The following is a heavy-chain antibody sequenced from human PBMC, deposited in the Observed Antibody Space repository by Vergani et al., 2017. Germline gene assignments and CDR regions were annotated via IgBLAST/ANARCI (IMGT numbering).Heavy chain of an antibody. CDR2: ISSSGSTI. CDR1: GFTFSSYE. Sequence: EVQLVESGGGLVQPGGSLRLSCAASGFTFSSYEMNWVRQAPGKGLEWVSYISSSGSTIYYADSVKGRFTISRDNAKNSLYLQMNSLRAEDTAVYYCARDYYDFWSGYYTNYYYYMDVWGKGTTVTVSS. J-gene: IGHJ6*03. V-gene: IGHV3-48*03. D-gene: IGHD3-3*01. CDR3: ARDYYDFWSGYYTNYYYYMDV.